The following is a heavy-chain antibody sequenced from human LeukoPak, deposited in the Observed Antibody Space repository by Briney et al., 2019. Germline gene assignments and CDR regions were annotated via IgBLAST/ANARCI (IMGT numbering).Heavy chain of an antibody. Sequence: PGGSLRLSCAPSGFTFSSYEVNWVRQAPGKGREWVSYIRSSGSTIYYADSVEGRFNISKDNAKHSLYLQMNAQRAEDTGVDYCVSELQDFDYWGQGTMVTVSS. V-gene: IGHV3-48*03. CDR3: VSELQDFDY. J-gene: IGHJ4*02. CDR1: GFTFSSYE. CDR2: IRSSGSTI.